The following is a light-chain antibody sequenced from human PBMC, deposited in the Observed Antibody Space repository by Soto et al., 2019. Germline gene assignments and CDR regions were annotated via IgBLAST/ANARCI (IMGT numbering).Light chain of an antibody. CDR2: EVT. Sequence: QSVLTQPASVSGSPGQSITISCTGTSSDIGAYDYVSWYQQYPGEAPKLMLYEVTNRPSGVSHRFSGSKSANTASLTISGLQAEDEADYYCSAYTTSRTLVFGGGTKLTVL. J-gene: IGLJ3*02. V-gene: IGLV2-14*01. CDR1: SSDIGAYDY. CDR3: SAYTTSRTLV.